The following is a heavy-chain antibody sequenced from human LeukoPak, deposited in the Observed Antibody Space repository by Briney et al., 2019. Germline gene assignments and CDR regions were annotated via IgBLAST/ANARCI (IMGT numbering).Heavy chain of an antibody. CDR3: ARHRIVVVVPAALDY. Sequence: ASVKVSCKASGYTFTSYGISWVRQAPGQGLEWMGWISAYNGNTNYAQKLQGRVTMTTDTSTSTAYMELRSLRSDDTAVYYCARHRIVVVVPAALDYWGQGTLVTVSS. V-gene: IGHV1-18*01. J-gene: IGHJ4*02. CDR1: GYTFTSYG. D-gene: IGHD2-2*01. CDR2: ISAYNGNT.